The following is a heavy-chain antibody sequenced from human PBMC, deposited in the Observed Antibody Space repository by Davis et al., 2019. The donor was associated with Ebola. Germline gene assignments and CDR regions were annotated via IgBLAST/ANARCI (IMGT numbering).Heavy chain of an antibody. J-gene: IGHJ2*01. D-gene: IGHD1-7*01. V-gene: IGHV3-23*01. CDR3: AKDGGNYPYWYFDL. CDR1: GFTFNSYA. Sequence: GGSLRLSCAASGFTFNSYAMSWVRQAPGNGLQWVSGISGSGGSTYYADSVKGRFTISRDNSRNTLYLQMNSLRAEDTAVYYCAKDGGNYPYWYFDLWGRGTLVTVSS. CDR2: ISGSGGST.